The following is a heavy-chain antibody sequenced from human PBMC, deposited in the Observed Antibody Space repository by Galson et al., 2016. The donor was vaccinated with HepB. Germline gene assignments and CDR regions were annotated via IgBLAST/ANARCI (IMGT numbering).Heavy chain of an antibody. V-gene: IGHV3-11*06. CDR3: ARLNWDPSGTYWYFDL. CDR2: ISGSSYFT. D-gene: IGHD7-27*01. J-gene: IGHJ2*01. Sequence: SLRLSCAASGFTFTDYYMTWIRQAPGKGLEWVSHISGSSYFTTYSDSVKGRFTISRDNGRNSLFLHMNSLRADDASVYYCARLNWDPSGTYWYFDLWGRGTLVTVSS. CDR1: GFTFTDYY.